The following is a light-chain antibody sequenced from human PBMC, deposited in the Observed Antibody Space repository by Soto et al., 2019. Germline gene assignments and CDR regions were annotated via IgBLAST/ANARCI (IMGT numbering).Light chain of an antibody. V-gene: IGLV2-14*01. J-gene: IGLJ2*01. CDR3: SSYTSTSSDVL. CDR2: EVT. Sequence: QSALTQPASVSGSPGQSVTISCTGTNSDVGTYDYVSWYQQYPGKVPKLIIYEVTNRPSGVSNRFSGSKSGNTASLTISGLLAEDEADYYCSSYTSTSSDVLFGGGTKLTVL. CDR1: NSDVGTYDY.